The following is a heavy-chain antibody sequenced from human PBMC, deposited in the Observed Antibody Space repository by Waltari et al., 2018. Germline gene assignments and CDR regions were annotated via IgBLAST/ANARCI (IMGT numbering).Heavy chain of an antibody. V-gene: IGHV4-38-2*01. D-gene: IGHD4-17*01. Sequence: QVQLQESGPGLVKPSETLSLTCAVSGDSITSASYWGWIRQPPGKGREWVGYVYHFGSSSYNPSLKRRVTMSVDTSKRQFSLNLSSVTAADTAVYYCARHESAHYGGFDSWGRGTLVTVSA. CDR3: ARHESAHYGGFDS. J-gene: IGHJ4*02. CDR1: GDSITSASY. CDR2: VYHFGSS.